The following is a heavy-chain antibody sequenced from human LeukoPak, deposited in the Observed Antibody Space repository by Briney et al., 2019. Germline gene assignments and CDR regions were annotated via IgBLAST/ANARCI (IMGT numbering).Heavy chain of an antibody. CDR1: GFTFGSHW. CDR3: VRLKVVVVAGTNTFDI. V-gene: IGHV3-7*01. D-gene: IGHD6-19*01. J-gene: IGHJ3*02. CDR2: IKQDGSEK. Sequence: GGSLRLSCAASGFTFGSHWMSWVRQAPGKGLEWVANIKQDGSEKYYVDSVKGRFTISRDNAKNSLYLQMNSLRAEDTAVYYCVRLKVVVVAGTNTFDIWGQGTMVTVSS.